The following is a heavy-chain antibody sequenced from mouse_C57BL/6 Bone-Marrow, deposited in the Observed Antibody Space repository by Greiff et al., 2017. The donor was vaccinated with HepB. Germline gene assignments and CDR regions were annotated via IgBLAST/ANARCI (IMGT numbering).Heavy chain of an antibody. CDR3: AREREREKAMDD. V-gene: IGHV1-76*01. J-gene: IGHJ4*01. Sequence: QVQLQQSGAELVRPGASVKLSCKASGYTFTGYWITWVKQRPGQGLEWIARIYPGSGNTYYNEKFKGKATLTADKSSSTAYMQLSSLTSEDSAVYFCAREREREKAMDDWGQGTSVTVSS. CDR2: IYPGSGNT. CDR1: GYTFTGYW.